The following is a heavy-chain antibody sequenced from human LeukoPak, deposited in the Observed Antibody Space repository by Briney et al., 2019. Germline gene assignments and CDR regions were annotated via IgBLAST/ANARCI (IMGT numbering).Heavy chain of an antibody. Sequence: PGGSLRLSCAASGFTFSSYEMNWVRQAPGKGLEWVSSISSSSSYIYYADSVKGRFTISRDNAKNSLYLQMNSLRAEDTAVYYCARDQDGYSGSPIDAFDIWGQGTMVTVSS. CDR2: ISSSSSYI. CDR1: GFTFSSYE. D-gene: IGHD1-26*01. V-gene: IGHV3-21*01. CDR3: ARDQDGYSGSPIDAFDI. J-gene: IGHJ3*02.